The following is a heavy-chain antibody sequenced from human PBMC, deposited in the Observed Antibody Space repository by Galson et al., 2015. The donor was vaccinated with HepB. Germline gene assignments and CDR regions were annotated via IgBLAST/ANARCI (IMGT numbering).Heavy chain of an antibody. CDR3: ATGYCSGGSCYPDYYYYGMDV. V-gene: IGHV3-11*04. D-gene: IGHD2-15*01. J-gene: IGHJ6*02. Sequence: LEWVSYIRSSGSTIYYADSVKGRFTISRDNAKNSLYLQMNSLRAEDTAVYYCATGYCSGGSCYPDYYYYGMDVWGQGTTVTVSS. CDR2: IRSSGSTI.